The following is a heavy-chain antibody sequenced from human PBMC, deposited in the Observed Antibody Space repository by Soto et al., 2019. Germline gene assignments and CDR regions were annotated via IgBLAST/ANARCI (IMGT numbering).Heavy chain of an antibody. CDR2: INHSGST. J-gene: IGHJ4*02. CDR3: ARGGGSGWFDY. V-gene: IGHV4-34*01. D-gene: IGHD6-19*01. CDR1: GGSFSGYY. Sequence: QVQLQQWGAGLLKPSETLSLTCAVYGGSFSGYYWSWIRQPPGKGLEWIGEINHSGSTNYNPSLKSRVTISVDTSKHQFSLKLSSVTAADTAVYYCARGGGSGWFDYWGQGTLVTVSS.